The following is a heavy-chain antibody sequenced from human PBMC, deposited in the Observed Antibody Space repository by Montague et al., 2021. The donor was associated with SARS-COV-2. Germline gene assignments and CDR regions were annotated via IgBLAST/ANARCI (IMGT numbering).Heavy chain of an antibody. J-gene: IGHJ6*02. CDR2: IYYSGST. Sequence: SETLSLTCTVSGDSISTSQYYWGWIRQPPGNGLEWIGTIYYSGSTYYNPSLKSRVTISEDTSKNQFSLRLSSVTAADTAVYYCASLNIVARTDYYYGTDVWGRGTTVTVSS. D-gene: IGHD5-12*01. CDR3: ASLNIVARTDYYYGTDV. CDR1: GDSISTSQYY. V-gene: IGHV4-39*01.